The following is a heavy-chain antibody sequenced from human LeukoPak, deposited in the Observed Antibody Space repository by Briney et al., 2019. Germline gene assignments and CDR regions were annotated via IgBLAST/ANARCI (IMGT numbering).Heavy chain of an antibody. CDR2: ISSSSSTI. D-gene: IGHD2-15*01. CDR3: ARDILLLYSLDYYYGMDV. J-gene: IGHJ6*02. Sequence: GGSLRLSCAASGFTFSSYSMNWVRQAPGKGLEWVSYISSSSSTIYYADSVKGRFTISRDNAKNSLYLQMNSLRAEDTAVYYCARDILLLYSLDYYYGMDVWGQGTTVTVSS. CDR1: GFTFSSYS. V-gene: IGHV3-48*01.